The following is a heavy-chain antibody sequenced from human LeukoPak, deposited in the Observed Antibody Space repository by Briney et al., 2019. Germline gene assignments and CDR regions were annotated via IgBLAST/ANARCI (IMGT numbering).Heavy chain of an antibody. CDR3: ARDVGTFIVGATDYFDY. V-gene: IGHV1-2*02. CDR2: INPNSGGT. Sequence: ASVKVSCKASGYTFTAYYMHWVRQAPGQGLEWMGWINPNSGGTNCAQKFQGRVTMTRDTSISTAYMELSRLRSDDTAVYYCARDVGTFIVGATDYFDYWGQGTLVTVSS. D-gene: IGHD1-26*01. J-gene: IGHJ4*02. CDR1: GYTFTAYY.